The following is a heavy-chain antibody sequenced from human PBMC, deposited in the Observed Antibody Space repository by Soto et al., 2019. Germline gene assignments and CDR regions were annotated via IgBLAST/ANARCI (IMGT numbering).Heavy chain of an antibody. CDR3: ARETGRYSVFDS. D-gene: IGHD3-10*01. CDR2: IVPMFDST. J-gene: IGHJ4*02. Sequence: SVKVSCKTSGCSFSAYTIAWRGQAPGQGLEWMGAIVPMFDSTNYSRKYQGRVTITADESTSTAYMELSSLISDDTAVYYCARETGRYSVFDSWGQGILVTVSS. V-gene: IGHV1-69*13. CDR1: GCSFSAYT.